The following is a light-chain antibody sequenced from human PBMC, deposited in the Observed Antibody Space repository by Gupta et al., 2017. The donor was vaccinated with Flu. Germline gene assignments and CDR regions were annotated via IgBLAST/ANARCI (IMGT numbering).Light chain of an antibody. CDR2: ETS. CDR3: QQDGSSPGT. J-gene: IGKJ2*02. Sequence: EIGLTQSPGTLSLPPGERATLSCRASQSISNIYLAWYQQKPGQTPRLLVYETSSRATGIPDRFSGIGSGTDCTLTISRLEPEDFAVYYCQQDGSSPGTFGQGTKVDIK. CDR1: QSISNIY. V-gene: IGKV3-20*01.